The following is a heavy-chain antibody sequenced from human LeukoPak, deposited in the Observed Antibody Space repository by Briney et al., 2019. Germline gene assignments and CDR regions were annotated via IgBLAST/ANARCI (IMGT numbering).Heavy chain of an antibody. V-gene: IGHV4-4*07. CDR3: ARGGSGYYSGDFDY. CDR1: GGSISSYY. CDR2: IYTSGST. J-gene: IGHJ4*02. D-gene: IGHD3-22*01. Sequence: SGTLSLTCTVSGGSISSYYWSWIRQPAGKGLEWIGRIYTSGSTNYNPSLKSRVTMSVDTSKNQFSLKLSSVTAADTAVYYCARGGSGYYSGDFDYWGQGTLVTVSS.